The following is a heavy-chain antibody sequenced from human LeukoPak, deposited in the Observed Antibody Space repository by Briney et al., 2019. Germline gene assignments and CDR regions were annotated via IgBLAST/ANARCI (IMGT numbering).Heavy chain of an antibody. D-gene: IGHD3-10*01. Sequence: GESLKISCKGSGYSFTSYWIGWGRQMPGKGLEWMGIIYPGDSDTRYSPSFQGQVTTSADKSISTAYLQWSSLKASDTAMYYCARHELAGSYYPPLDYWGQGTLVTVSS. CDR3: ARHELAGSYYPPLDY. CDR2: IYPGDSDT. V-gene: IGHV5-51*01. CDR1: GYSFTSYW. J-gene: IGHJ4*02.